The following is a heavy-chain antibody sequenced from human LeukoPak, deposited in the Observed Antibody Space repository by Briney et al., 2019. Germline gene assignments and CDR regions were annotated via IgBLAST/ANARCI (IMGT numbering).Heavy chain of an antibody. V-gene: IGHV3-30-3*01. Sequence: PGGSLRLSCAASGFTFSSYAMHWVRQAPGKGLEWVAVISYDGSNKYYADSVKGRFTISRDNSKNTLYLQMNSLRAEDTAVYYCAKDFESSTYYFDYWGQGTLVTVSS. D-gene: IGHD5/OR15-5a*01. CDR3: AKDFESSTYYFDY. CDR2: ISYDGSNK. J-gene: IGHJ4*02. CDR1: GFTFSSYA.